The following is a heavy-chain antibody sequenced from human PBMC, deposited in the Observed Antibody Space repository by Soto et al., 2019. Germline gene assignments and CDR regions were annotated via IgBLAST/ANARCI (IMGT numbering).Heavy chain of an antibody. Sequence: DVQLVESGGGLFQPGGSLRLSCAASGFTFSSYWMHWVRQAPGKGLVWVSRIRSDGTNAEYAGSVKGRFTISRDNAENTLYLQMNSLRGEDTAVYYCVRGDGDYHDGNGYLGRHWGQGTLVTVSS. CDR2: IRSDGTNA. V-gene: IGHV3-74*03. CDR1: GFTFSSYW. CDR3: VRGDGDYHDGNGYLGRH. J-gene: IGHJ4*02. D-gene: IGHD3-22*01.